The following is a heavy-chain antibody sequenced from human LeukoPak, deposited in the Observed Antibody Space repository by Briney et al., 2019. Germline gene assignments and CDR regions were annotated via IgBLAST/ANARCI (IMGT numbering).Heavy chain of an antibody. V-gene: IGHV3-48*01. D-gene: IGHD3-10*01. J-gene: IGHJ5*02. CDR2: ISSASNTI. Sequence: GGSLRLSCAASGFTFSSYSMNWVRQAPGKGLEWVSYISSASNTIYYADSVKGRFTISRDNGKNSLYLQMNSLRAEDTAMYYCARDGWFGDYNWFDPWGQGTLVTVSS. CDR1: GFTFSSYS. CDR3: ARDGWFGDYNWFDP.